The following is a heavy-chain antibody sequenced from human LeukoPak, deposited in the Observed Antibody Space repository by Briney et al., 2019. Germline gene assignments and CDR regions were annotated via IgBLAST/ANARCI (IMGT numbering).Heavy chain of an antibody. CDR3: ARSPTVPAATHFDY. V-gene: IGHV4-61*02. CDR1: GGSISSGSYY. Sequence: PSETLSLTCTVSGGSISSGSYYWSWIRQPAGKGLEWIGRIYTSGSTNYNPSLKSRVTISVDTSKNQFSLKLSSVTVADTAVYYCARSPTVPAATHFDYWGQETLVTVSS. D-gene: IGHD2-2*01. J-gene: IGHJ4*02. CDR2: IYTSGST.